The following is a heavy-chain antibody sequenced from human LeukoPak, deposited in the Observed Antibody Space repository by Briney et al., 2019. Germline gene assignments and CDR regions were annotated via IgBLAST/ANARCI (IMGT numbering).Heavy chain of an antibody. Sequence: PGGSLRLSCAASGLTFSSYGMHWVRQAPGKGLEWVALISYDGSDKGYADSVKGRFTISRDNSRNTLYLQMNSLRAEDTAVYYCAKGYSSGLYKLYYFDFWGQGTLVTVSS. CDR3: AKGYSSGLYKLYYFDF. D-gene: IGHD6-19*01. CDR1: GLTFSSYG. V-gene: IGHV3-30*18. CDR2: ISYDGSDK. J-gene: IGHJ4*02.